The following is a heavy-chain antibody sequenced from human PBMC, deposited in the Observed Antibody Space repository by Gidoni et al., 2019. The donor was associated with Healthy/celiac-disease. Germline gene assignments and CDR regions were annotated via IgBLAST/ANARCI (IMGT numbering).Heavy chain of an antibody. J-gene: IGHJ4*02. V-gene: IGHV4-4*02. Sequence: QVQLQESGPGLVKPSGTLSLTCAVSAGAISSSNLWSCVRHPPGKGLAWSGKIYHSGSTNYNPSLKSRVTISVDKSKNQFSLKPSSVTAADTAVYYCARSLLSSGLDYWGQGTLVTVSS. CDR2: IYHSGST. CDR1: AGAISSSNL. CDR3: ARSLLSSGLDY. D-gene: IGHD3-22*01.